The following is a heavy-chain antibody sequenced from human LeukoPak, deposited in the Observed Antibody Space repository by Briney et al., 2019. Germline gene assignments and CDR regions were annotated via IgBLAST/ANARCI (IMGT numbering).Heavy chain of an antibody. CDR1: GDSVSSNSAA. CDR3: ARDQGPYSSGWCVYYGMDV. D-gene: IGHD6-19*01. Sequence: SQTLSLTCAISGDSVSSNSAAWNWIRQSPSRGLEWLGRTYYRSKWYNDYAISVKSRIIINPDTSKNQFSLQLNSVTPEDTAVYYCARDQGPYSSGWCVYYGMDVWGQGTTVTVSS. CDR2: TYYRSKWYN. V-gene: IGHV6-1*01. J-gene: IGHJ6*02.